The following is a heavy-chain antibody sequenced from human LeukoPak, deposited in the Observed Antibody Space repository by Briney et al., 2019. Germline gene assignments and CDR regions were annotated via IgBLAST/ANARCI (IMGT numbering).Heavy chain of an antibody. CDR3: AKWGGDYCSSTSCPPGWFDP. J-gene: IGHJ5*02. CDR1: GFTFSKYW. CDR2: IKQDGSEK. Sequence: GGSLRLSCAASGFTFSKYWMSWVRQAPGKGLEWVANIKQDGSEKYYVDSVKGRFTISRDNAKNSMYLQMNSLRAEDTAVYYCAKWGGDYCSSTSCPPGWFDPWGRGTLVTVSS. D-gene: IGHD2-2*01. V-gene: IGHV3-7*01.